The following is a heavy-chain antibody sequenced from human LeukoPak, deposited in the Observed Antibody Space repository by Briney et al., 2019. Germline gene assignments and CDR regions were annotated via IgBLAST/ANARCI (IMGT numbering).Heavy chain of an antibody. CDR2: ISGGGGST. D-gene: IGHD5-18*01. CDR3: ARDGGRGIGYSYETDY. J-gene: IGHJ4*02. CDR1: GFTFSSYA. V-gene: IGHV3-23*01. Sequence: GGSLRLSCAASGFTFSSYAMSWVRQAPGKGLEWVSAISGGGGSTYYADSVKGRFTIFRDNSKNTLYLQMNSLRAEDTAVYYCARDGGRGIGYSYETDYWGQGTLVTVSS.